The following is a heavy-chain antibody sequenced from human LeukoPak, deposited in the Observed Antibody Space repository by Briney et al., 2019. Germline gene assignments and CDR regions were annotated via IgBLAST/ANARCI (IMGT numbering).Heavy chain of an antibody. CDR2: IAYDGSRA. J-gene: IGHJ4*02. CDR3: TRYNNDHFDY. V-gene: IGHV3-33*01. Sequence: GGSLRLPFAGSGFTFDGYGMHWFGQTPAKGLAWVAVIAYDGSRAFYADSVKGRFTISRDNSKNTMSVQMDDLRAEDTAVYYCTRYNNDHFDYWGQGTLVTVSS. CDR1: GFTFDGYG. D-gene: IGHD1-14*01.